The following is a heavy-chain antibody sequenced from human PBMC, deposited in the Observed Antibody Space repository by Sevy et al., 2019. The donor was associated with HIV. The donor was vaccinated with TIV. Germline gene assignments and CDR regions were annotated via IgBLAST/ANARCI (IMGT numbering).Heavy chain of an antibody. CDR3: ATVPQYYYDSSGTHFDY. D-gene: IGHD3-22*01. J-gene: IGHJ4*02. V-gene: IGHV1-24*01. CDR1: GYTLTELS. Sequence: ASLKVSCKVSGYTLTELSMHWVRQAPGKGLEWMGGFDPEDGETIYAQKFQGRVTMTEDTSTDTAYMELSSLRSEDTAVYYCATVPQYYYDSSGTHFDYWGQGTLVTVSS. CDR2: FDPEDGET.